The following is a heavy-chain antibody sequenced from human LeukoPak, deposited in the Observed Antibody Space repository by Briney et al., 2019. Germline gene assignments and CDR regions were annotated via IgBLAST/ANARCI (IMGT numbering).Heavy chain of an antibody. V-gene: IGHV3-74*01. CDR2: INGVGGT. CDR3: ARDLVYGSGSCGH. D-gene: IGHD3-10*01. CDR1: GFSFSNYW. J-gene: IGHJ4*02. Sequence: GGSLRLSCAVSGFSFSNYWTQWVRHAPGEGRVWVSRINGVGGTSYADSVKGRFTNSKDNANNTVHLQMSNLRAEDTAVYYCARDLVYGSGSCGHWGQGTLVTVSS.